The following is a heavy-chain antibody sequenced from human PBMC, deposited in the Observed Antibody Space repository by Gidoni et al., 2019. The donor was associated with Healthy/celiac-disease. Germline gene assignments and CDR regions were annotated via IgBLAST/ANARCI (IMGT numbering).Heavy chain of an antibody. V-gene: IGHV3-48*04. Sequence: EVQLVESGGGLVQPGGSLRLSGAASGFTFSSYSRNWGRQAPGKGLEWVSYISSSSITIYYADSVKGRFTISRDNAKNSLYLQMNSLRADDTAVYYCARDPGATGFDYWGQGTLVTVSS. CDR3: ARDPGATGFDY. CDR2: ISSSSITI. CDR1: GFTFSSYS. D-gene: IGHD1-26*01. J-gene: IGHJ4*02.